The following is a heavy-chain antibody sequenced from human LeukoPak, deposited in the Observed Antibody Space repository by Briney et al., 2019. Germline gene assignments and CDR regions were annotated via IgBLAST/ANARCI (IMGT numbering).Heavy chain of an antibody. J-gene: IGHJ5*01. V-gene: IGHV3-23*01. Sequence: PGGSLRLSCAASEFTFKTYAMNWVRQAPGKGLEWVSSITNSGGSTYYADSVEGRFIISRDNSKNRLYLQVNSLRVEDTALYYCAKGLSWFDSWGQGTLVTVSS. CDR3: AKGLSWFDS. CDR1: EFTFKTYA. CDR2: ITNSGGST.